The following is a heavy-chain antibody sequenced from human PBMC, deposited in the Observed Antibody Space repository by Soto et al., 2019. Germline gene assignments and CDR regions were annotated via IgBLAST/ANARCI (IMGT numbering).Heavy chain of an antibody. CDR3: ARDLLVXVVGSSPLDY. CDR1: GFTFSSYS. Sequence: EVQLVESGGGLVKPGGSLRLSCAASGFTFSSYSMNWVRQAPGKGLEWVSSISSSSSYIYYADSVKGRFTISRDNAKNSLYLQMNSLRAEDTAVYYCARDLLVXVVGSSPLDYWGQGTLVTVSS. V-gene: IGHV3-21*01. CDR2: ISSSSSYI. J-gene: IGHJ4*02. D-gene: IGHD6-6*01.